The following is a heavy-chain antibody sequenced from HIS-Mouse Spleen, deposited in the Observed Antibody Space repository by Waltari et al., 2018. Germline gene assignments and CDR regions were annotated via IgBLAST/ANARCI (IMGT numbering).Heavy chain of an antibody. D-gene: IGHD6-13*01. V-gene: IGHV4-39*07. J-gene: IGHJ2*01. CDR3: AREIPYSSSWYDWYFDL. CDR1: GCSIRSSSYY. CDR2: IYYSGRT. Sequence: QLQLQESGPGLVKPSETLSLPCTVSGCSIRSSSYYWGWIRQPPGKGLEWIGSIYYSGRTYYNPSLKSRVTISVDTSKNQFSLKLSSVTAADTAVYYCAREIPYSSSWYDWYFDLWGRGTLVTVSS.